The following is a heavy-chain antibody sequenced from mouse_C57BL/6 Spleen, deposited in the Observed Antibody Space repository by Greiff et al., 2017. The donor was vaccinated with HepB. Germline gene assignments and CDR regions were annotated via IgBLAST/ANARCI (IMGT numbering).Heavy chain of an antibody. D-gene: IGHD2-3*01. V-gene: IGHV5-17*01. J-gene: IGHJ2*01. Sequence: EVQLQESGGGLVKPGGSLKLSCAASGFTFSDYGMHWVRQAPEKGLEWVAYISSGSSTIYYADTVKGRFTISRDNAKNTLFLQMTSLRSEDTAMYYCARDYDGYYLYYFDYWGQGTTLTVSS. CDR1: GFTFSDYG. CDR3: ARDYDGYYLYYFDY. CDR2: ISSGSSTI.